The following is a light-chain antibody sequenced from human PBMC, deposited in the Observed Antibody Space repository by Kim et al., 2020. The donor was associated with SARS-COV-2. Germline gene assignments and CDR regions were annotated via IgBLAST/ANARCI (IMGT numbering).Light chain of an antibody. CDR1: SLRSYY. J-gene: IGLJ1*01. V-gene: IGLV3-19*01. Sequence: SSELTQDPAVSVALGQTVRITCQGDSLRSYYASWYQQKPGQAPVLVIYGKNNRPSGSPDRFSGSSSGNTASLTITGSQAEDEADYYCDSRDSSSNHYVFG. CDR2: GKN. CDR3: DSRDSSSNHYV.